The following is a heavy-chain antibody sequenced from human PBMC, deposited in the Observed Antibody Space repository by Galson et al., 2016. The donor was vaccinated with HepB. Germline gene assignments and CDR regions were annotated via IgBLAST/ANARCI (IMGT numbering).Heavy chain of an antibody. J-gene: IGHJ3*01. CDR3: ARDLDVEESSGWYDAFDL. CDR1: GFTFRNHQ. Sequence: SLRLSCAVSGFTFRNHQMHWVRQVSGKGLVWVSRIEGDGTRPIYADSVKGRFTISRDNAENTLYLQMNSLRAEDTAVYYCARDLDVEESSGWYDAFDLWGQGTMVTVSS. D-gene: IGHD6-19*01. V-gene: IGHV3-74*01. CDR2: IEGDGTRP.